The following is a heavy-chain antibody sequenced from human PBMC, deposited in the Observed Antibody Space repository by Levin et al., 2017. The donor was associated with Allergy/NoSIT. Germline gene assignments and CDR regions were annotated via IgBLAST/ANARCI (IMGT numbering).Heavy chain of an antibody. CDR2: ISDDGSKK. Sequence: SCAVSGFAFSSYGMHWVRQAPGKGLEWVAGISDDGSKKYYADSVKGRFTISRDNFKHTLYLQMNSLRVEDTAVYYCAKVRRELVIATDAFDIWGPGTMVPVSS. CDR3: AKVRRELVIATDAFDI. J-gene: IGHJ3*02. V-gene: IGHV3-30*18. D-gene: IGHD3-9*01. CDR1: GFAFSSYG.